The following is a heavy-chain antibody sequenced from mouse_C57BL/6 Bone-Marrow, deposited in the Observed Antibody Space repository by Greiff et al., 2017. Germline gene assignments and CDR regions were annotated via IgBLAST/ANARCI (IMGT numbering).Heavy chain of an antibody. V-gene: IGHV1-72*01. J-gene: IGHJ2*01. Sequence: QVQLKQPGAELVKPGASVKLSCKASGYTFTSYWMHWVKQRPGRGLEWIGRIDPNSGGTKYNEKFKSKATLTVDKPSSTAYMQLSSLTSEDSAVYYCTRLHYYYEGVFDYWGKGTTLTVSS. CDR1: GYTFTSYW. CDR3: TRLHYYYEGVFDY. D-gene: IGHD1-1*01. CDR2: IDPNSGGT.